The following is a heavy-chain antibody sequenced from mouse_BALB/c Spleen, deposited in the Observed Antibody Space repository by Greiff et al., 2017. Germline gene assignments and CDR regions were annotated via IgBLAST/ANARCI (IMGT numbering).Heavy chain of an antibody. D-gene: IGHD2-14*01. Sequence: EVQGVESGGDLVKPGGSLKLSCAASGFTFSSYGLSWVRQTPDKRLEWVATISSGGSYTYYPDSVKGRFTISRDNAKNTLYLQMSSLKSEDTAMYYWARRGYDEAWFAYWGQGSLVTVSA. V-gene: IGHV5-6*01. CDR2: ISSGGSYT. CDR3: ARRGYDEAWFAY. CDR1: GFTFSSYG. J-gene: IGHJ3*01.